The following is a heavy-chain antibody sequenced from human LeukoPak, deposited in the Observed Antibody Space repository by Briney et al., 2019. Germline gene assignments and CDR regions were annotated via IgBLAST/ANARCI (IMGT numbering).Heavy chain of an antibody. CDR3: ARATTVTSDFDY. Sequence: PSETLSLTCTVSGGSISSYYWSWIRQPPGKGLEWIGYIYYSGSTNYNPSLKSRVTISVDTSKNQFSLKLSSVTAADTAVYYCARATTVTSDFDYWGQGTPVTVSS. J-gene: IGHJ4*02. D-gene: IGHD4-17*01. CDR2: IYYSGST. CDR1: GGSISSYY. V-gene: IGHV4-59*01.